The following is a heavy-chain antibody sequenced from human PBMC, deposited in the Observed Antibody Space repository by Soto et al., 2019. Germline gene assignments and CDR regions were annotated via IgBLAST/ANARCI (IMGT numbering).Heavy chain of an antibody. J-gene: IGHJ5*02. V-gene: IGHV1-8*01. CDR1: GYTFTDYD. Sequence: QEQLVQSGAEVKKPGASVKVSCKTSGYTFTDYDINWVRQATGQGLEWIGWMNPNSGETGYAQKFQGRVTMTRSASRSTAYLELSSLRSEETAVYYCARVAVAARPRWYNWFDPWGQGTLVTVSS. CDR3: ARVAVAARPRWYNWFDP. CDR2: MNPNSGET. D-gene: IGHD2-15*01.